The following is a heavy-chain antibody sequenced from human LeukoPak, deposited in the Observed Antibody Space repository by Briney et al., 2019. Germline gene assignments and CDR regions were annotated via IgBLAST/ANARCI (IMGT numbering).Heavy chain of an antibody. J-gene: IGHJ4*02. CDR2: IIISSSTI. CDR1: GFTFSNYN. V-gene: IGHV3-48*01. CDR3: ARGDFDY. Sequence: GGSLRLSYAASGFTFSNYNMNWVRQAPGKGLEWVSYIIISSSTIYYADSVKGRFTISRDNAKNSLYLQMNSLRAEDTAVYYCARGDFDYWGQGTLVTVSS.